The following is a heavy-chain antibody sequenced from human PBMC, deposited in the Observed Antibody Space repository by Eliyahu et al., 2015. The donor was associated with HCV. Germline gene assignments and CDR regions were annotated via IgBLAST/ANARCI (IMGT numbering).Heavy chain of an antibody. J-gene: IGHJ5*02. CDR3: ASGGGGIAVTGTGGWFDP. Sequence: QVQLQESGPGLVKPSETLSLTCTVSGGSIXTXYWSWIRQPPGKGLEWIGYIHYSGSTNYNPSLKSRATISLDTSKNQFSLNLTSVTAADTAIYYCASGGGGIAVTGTGGWFDPWGQGTLVTVSS. V-gene: IGHV4-59*01. CDR2: IHYSGST. CDR1: GGSIXTXY. D-gene: IGHD6-19*01.